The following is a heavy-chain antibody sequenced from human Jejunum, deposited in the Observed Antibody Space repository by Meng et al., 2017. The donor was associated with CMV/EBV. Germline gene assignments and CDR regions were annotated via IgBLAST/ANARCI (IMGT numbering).Heavy chain of an antibody. V-gene: IGHV3-23*01. CDR2: ISGSGPAT. J-gene: IGHJ4*02. CDR1: APAFTSHA. D-gene: IGHD4-11*01. CDR3: ARDMGYTVTALFDY. Sequence: SAPAFTSHAMSWVRQTPGKPPEWVGGISGSGPATYYAESVKGRFTISRDNSNNTLFLQMNALRGDDTAVYYCARDMGYTVTALFDYWGQGSVVTVSS.